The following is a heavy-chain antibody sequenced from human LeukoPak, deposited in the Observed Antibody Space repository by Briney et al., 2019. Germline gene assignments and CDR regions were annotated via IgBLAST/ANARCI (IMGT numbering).Heavy chain of an antibody. Sequence: GSLRLSCAASGFTFGSYGMSWVRQAPGKGLEWIGYMYYSGSTKYNPSLQSRVTISVDMPMNQVSLKLRSVTAADTAVYYCARVYSTGWNYLDNWGQGTLVTVSS. D-gene: IGHD2-8*02. CDR3: ARVYSTGWNYLDN. J-gene: IGHJ4*02. CDR2: MYYSGST. CDR1: GFTFGSYG. V-gene: IGHV4-59*01.